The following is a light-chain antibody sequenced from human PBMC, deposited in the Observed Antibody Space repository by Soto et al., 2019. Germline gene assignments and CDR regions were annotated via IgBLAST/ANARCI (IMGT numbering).Light chain of an antibody. CDR3: QQYNNWPWT. CDR2: GAS. CDR1: QSVSSSY. Sequence: PGERVTLSCAASQSVSSSYLTWYQQKPGQAPRLLIYGASTRATSIPARFSGSGSGTDFTLTISSLQSEDFAVYYCQQYNNWPWTFGQGTKVDIK. J-gene: IGKJ1*01. V-gene: IGKV3D-15*01.